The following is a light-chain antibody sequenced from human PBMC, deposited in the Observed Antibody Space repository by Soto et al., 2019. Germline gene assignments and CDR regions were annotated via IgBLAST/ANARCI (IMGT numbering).Light chain of an antibody. V-gene: IGKV1-5*03. Sequence: DIQVTQSPSTLSASVGDRVTITCRASQTISNSLAWFQQKPGKAPKLLIYKASTLEGGVPSRFNGNGSGTEFTLSISSLQPDDFATYYCQQYNEYPKTFGQGTRVEI. CDR1: QTISNS. CDR3: QQYNEYPKT. J-gene: IGKJ1*01. CDR2: KAS.